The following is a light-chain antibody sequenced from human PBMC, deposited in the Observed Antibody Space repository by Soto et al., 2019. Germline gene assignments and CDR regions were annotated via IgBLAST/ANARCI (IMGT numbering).Light chain of an antibody. CDR1: SSDVGGYNY. V-gene: IGLV2-11*01. J-gene: IGLJ1*01. Sequence: QAVVTQPRSVSGSPGQSVTISCTGTSSDVGGYNYVSWHQQHPGKAPKLMIYDVSKRPSGVPDRFSGSKSGNTASLTISGLQAEDEADYYCCSYAGSLDVFGSGTKLTVL. CDR2: DVS. CDR3: CSYAGSLDV.